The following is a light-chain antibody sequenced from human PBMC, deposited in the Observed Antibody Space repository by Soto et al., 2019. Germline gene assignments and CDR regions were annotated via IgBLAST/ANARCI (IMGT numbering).Light chain of an antibody. CDR2: EVT. V-gene: IGLV2-8*01. J-gene: IGLJ3*02. CDR3: TSYVGNDIWL. CDR1: SSDVGAYKY. Sequence: QSALTQPPSASGSPGQSVTISCTGTSSDVGAYKYVSWYQQYPGKAPKLMIYEVTKRPSGVPDRFSGSKSRNTASLTVSGLQAEDEADYYCTSYVGNDIWLFGGGTKLTVL.